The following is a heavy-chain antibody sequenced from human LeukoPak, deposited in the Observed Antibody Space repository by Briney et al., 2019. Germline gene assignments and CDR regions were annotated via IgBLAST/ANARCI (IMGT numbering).Heavy chain of an antibody. CDR2: ITSSCSPV. D-gene: IGHD3-16*02. CDR1: GFPFKDYY. Sequence: GGSLGLSCAASGFPFKDYYTRWVRQARGKGLVCVSYITSSCSPVYYAESAKDRFPIPRDIPKHSLYLQMNSLRAEDTAVYYCARAWYYDYVWGSYRYLDYWGQGTLGTVSS. V-gene: IGHV3-11*01. CDR3: ARAWYYDYVWGSYRYLDY. J-gene: IGHJ4*02.